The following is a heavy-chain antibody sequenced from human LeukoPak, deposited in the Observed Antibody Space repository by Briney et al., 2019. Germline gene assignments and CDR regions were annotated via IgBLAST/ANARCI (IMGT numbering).Heavy chain of an antibody. CDR2: IYYSGST. CDR3: AKGYCSSTSCSDNYYYGMDV. D-gene: IGHD2-2*01. V-gene: IGHV4-39*07. CDR1: GGSISSSSYY. J-gene: IGHJ6*02. Sequence: SETLSLTCTVSGGSISSSSYYWGWIRQPPGKGLEWIGSIYYSGSTYYNPSLKSRVTISVDTSKNQFSLKLSSVTAADTTVYYCAKGYCSSTSCSDNYYYGMDVWGQGTTVTVSS.